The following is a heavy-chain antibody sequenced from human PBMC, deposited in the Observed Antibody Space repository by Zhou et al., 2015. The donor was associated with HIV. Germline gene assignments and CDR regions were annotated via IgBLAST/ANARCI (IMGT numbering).Heavy chain of an antibody. CDR1: GGTFSSYA. CDR3: AISVAAPATPNFDY. CDR2: INPRGDRT. V-gene: IGHV1-46*01. Sequence: QVQLVQSGAEVQKPGSSVKVSCKASGGTFSSYAFSWVRQAPGQGLEWMGFINPRGDRTTYAQRFQGRVAMTRDTSTSAVYMELSSLTSEDTALYYCAISVAAPATPNFDYWGQGTLVTVSS. D-gene: IGHD6-19*01. J-gene: IGHJ4*02.